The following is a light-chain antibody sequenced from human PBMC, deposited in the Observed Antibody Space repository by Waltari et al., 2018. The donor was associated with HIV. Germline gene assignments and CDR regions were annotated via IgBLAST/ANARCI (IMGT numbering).Light chain of an antibody. J-gene: IGLJ3*02. CDR2: LEGGGSY. V-gene: IGLV4-60*02. CDR1: SGHSTNI. CDR3: ETWDSSTWV. Sequence: QPVLTQSSSAPASLGSSVKLTCTLTSGHSTNIVAWHQQQPGKAPRYLMKLEGGGSYNKRSGVPDRFSGSSSGADRHLTISNLQFEDEAYYYCETWDSSTWVFGGGTKLTVL.